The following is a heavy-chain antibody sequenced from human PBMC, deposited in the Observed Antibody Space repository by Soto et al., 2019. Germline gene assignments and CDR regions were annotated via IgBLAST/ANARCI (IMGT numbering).Heavy chain of an antibody. CDR2: ISGSGGST. CDR1: GFIFSSYA. CDR3: AKDLPYSSLYY. Sequence: VQLSEFGGNLVQFGGSLRLSCSASGFIFSSYAMSWVRQAPGKGLEWVSAISGSGGSTYYADSVKGRFTISRDNSKNTLYLQMNSLRAEDTAVYYCAKDLPYSSLYYWGQGTLVTVSS. J-gene: IGHJ4*02. D-gene: IGHD6-6*01. V-gene: IGHV3-23*01.